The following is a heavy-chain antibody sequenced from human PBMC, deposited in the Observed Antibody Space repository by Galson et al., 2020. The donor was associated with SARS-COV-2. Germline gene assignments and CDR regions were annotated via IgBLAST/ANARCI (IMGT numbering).Heavy chain of an antibody. D-gene: IGHD7-27*01. CDR1: GFTFSSYW. CDR3: ASGDMGNDYFDY. CDR2: IYSEGSST. Sequence: GGSLRLSCAASGFTFSSYWMHWVRQAPGKGLVWVSRIYSEGSSTSYADSVKGRFTISGDNAKNTLYLQMNSLTAEDTAVYYCASGDMGNDYFDYWGQGTLVTVSS. V-gene: IGHV3-74*01. J-gene: IGHJ4*02.